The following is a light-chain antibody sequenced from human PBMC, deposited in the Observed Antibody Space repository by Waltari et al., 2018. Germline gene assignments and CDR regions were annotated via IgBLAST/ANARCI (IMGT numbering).Light chain of an antibody. CDR1: SSDVGVSYY. J-gene: IGLJ2*01. Sequence: QSALTQPASVSGSPGQSITISCTGTSSDVGVSYYVSWFQQHPDKAPRLLIFDVTNRPSGVSNRFSGSKSGNTASLTISGLQADDESDYYCCSYAGDSTLIFGGGTKLTVL. CDR3: CSYAGDSTLI. V-gene: IGLV2-14*03. CDR2: DVT.